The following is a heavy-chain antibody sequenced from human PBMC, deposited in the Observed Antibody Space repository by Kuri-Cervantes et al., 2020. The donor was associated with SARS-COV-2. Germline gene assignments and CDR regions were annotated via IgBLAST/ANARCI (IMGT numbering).Heavy chain of an antibody. J-gene: IGHJ4*02. CDR1: GYSFTSYW. V-gene: IGHV5-51*01. CDR3: TTLIDY. CDR2: IYPGDSDT. Sequence: GGSLRLSCKGSGYSFTSYWIGWVRQMPGKGLEWMGIIYPGDSDTRYSPSFQGQVTISADKSISTAYLQWSSLKTEDTAVYYCTTLIDYWGQGALVTVSS.